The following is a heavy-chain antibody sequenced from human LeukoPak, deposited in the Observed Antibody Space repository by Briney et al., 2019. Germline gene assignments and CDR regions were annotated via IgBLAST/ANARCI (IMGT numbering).Heavy chain of an antibody. V-gene: IGHV1-18*01. J-gene: IGHJ5*02. CDR3: ARAAYSSSWYFWFDP. CDR2: ISAYNGNT. D-gene: IGHD6-13*01. CDR1: GYTFTSYG. Sequence: ASVKVSCKASGYTFTSYGISWVRQAPGQGLEWMGWISAYNGNTNYAQKLQGRVAMTTDTSTSTAYMELRSLRSDDTAVYYCARAAYSSSWYFWFDPWGQGTLVTVSS.